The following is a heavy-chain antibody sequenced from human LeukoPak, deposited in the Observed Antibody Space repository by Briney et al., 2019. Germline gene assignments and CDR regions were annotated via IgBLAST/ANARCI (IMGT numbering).Heavy chain of an antibody. J-gene: IGHJ4*02. D-gene: IGHD6-19*01. CDR2: IYYSGST. Sequence: SETLSLTCTVSGGSIISTTYYWAWIRQPPGKGLEWIGSIYYSGSTYYNPSLKSRVTISLDTSKNQFSLKLSSVTAADTAVYYCTRDEGRAVAWSESYWGQGTLVTVSS. CDR1: GGSIISTTYY. CDR3: TRDEGRAVAWSESY. V-gene: IGHV4-39*07.